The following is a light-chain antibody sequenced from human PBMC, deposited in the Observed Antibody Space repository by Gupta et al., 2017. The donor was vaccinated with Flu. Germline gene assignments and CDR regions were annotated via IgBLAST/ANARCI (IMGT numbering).Light chain of an antibody. CDR2: GAS. CDR3: QQDNNWPRT. CDR1: QNVNNN. J-gene: IGKJ1*01. Sequence: PATLSVSPGERATLPYRASQNVNNNLAWYQQNPGQAPRLLIYGASTRATGVPARFSGSGSGTEFTLTISSLQSEDFAVYFCQQDNNWPRTFGLGTKVEIK. V-gene: IGKV3-15*01.